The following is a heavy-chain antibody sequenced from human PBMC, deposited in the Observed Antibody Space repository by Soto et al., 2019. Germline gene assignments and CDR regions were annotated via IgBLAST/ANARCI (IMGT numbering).Heavy chain of an antibody. CDR1: GGTFSSYT. D-gene: IGHD3-16*02. V-gene: IGHV1-69*02. Sequence: QVQLVQSGAEVKKPGSSVKVSCKASGGTFSSYTISWVRQAPGQGLEWMGRIIPILGIANYAQKFQGRVTITADKSTSTAYMELRSLRSEDTAVYYCAGALRLGELSLFPPDYWGQGTLVTVSS. CDR2: IIPILGIA. J-gene: IGHJ4*02. CDR3: AGALRLGELSLFPPDY.